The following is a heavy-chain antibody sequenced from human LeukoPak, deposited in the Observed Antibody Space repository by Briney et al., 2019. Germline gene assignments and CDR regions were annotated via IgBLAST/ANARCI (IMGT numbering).Heavy chain of an antibody. V-gene: IGHV4-39*01. CDR1: GGSISSSSYC. CDR2: IYYSGST. D-gene: IGHD5-12*01. CDR3: ARQRGYSGYVPDY. J-gene: IGHJ4*02. Sequence: SETLSLTCTVSGGSISSSSYCWGWIRQPPGKGLEWIGSIYYSGSTYYNPSLKSRVTISVDTSKNQFSLKLSSVTAADTAVYYCARQRGYSGYVPDYWGQGTLVTVSS.